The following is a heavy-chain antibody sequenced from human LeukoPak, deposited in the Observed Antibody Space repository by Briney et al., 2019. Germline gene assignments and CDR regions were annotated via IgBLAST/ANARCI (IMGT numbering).Heavy chain of an antibody. CDR1: GFTFSSYA. CDR2: ISGSGGST. V-gene: IGHV3-23*01. D-gene: IGHD2-2*01. J-gene: IGHJ4*02. Sequence: GGSLRPSCAASGFTFSSYAMSWVRQAPGKGLEWVSAISGSGGSTYYADSVKGRFTISRDNSKNTLYLQMNSLRAEDTAVYYCTRIGRYCSSTSCYLPFDYWGQGTLVTVSS. CDR3: TRIGRYCSSTSCYLPFDY.